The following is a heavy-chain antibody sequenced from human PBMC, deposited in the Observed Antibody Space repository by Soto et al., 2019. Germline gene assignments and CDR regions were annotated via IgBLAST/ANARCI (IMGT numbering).Heavy chain of an antibody. V-gene: IGHV1-18*01. CDR2: ISAHNGNT. D-gene: IGHD1-1*01. CDR3: ARGRYGDY. J-gene: IGHJ4*02. Sequence: QVHLVQSGAEVKKPGASVKVSCKASGYTFTSYGITWVRQAPGQGLEWMGWISAHNGNTDYAPKLQGRVILTRDTSTRTAYVELRSLRSDDTAVYYCARGRYGDYWGQGALVTVSS. CDR1: GYTFTSYG.